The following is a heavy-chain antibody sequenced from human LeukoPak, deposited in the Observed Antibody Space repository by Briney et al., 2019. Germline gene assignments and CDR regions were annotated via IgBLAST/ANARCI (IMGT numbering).Heavy chain of an antibody. CDR1: GFTSSSYG. V-gene: IGHV3-30*18. D-gene: IGHD3-10*01. J-gene: IGHJ4*02. CDR2: ISYDGSNK. Sequence: PGGSLRLSCAASGFTSSSYGMHWVRQAPGKGLEWVAVISYDGSNKYYADSVKGRFTISRDNSKNTLYLQMNSLRAEDTAVYYCAKDYYGSGSYAYRGQGTLVTVSS. CDR3: AKDYYGSGSYAY.